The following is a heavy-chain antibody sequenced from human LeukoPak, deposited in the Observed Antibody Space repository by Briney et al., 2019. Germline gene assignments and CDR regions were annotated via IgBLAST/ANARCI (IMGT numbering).Heavy chain of an antibody. D-gene: IGHD6-19*01. CDR3: ARVGAVAGTLDY. Sequence: SETLSLTCTVSGGSISSSSYYWGWIRQPPGKGLEWIGSIYYSGSTYYNPSLKSRVTISVDTSKNQFSLKLGSVTAADTAVYYCARVGAVAGTLDYWGQGTLVTVSS. V-gene: IGHV4-39*07. J-gene: IGHJ4*02. CDR1: GGSISSSSYY. CDR2: IYYSGST.